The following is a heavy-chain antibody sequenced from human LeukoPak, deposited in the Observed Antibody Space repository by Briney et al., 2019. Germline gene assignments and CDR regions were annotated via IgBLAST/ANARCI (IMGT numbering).Heavy chain of an antibody. Sequence: PGGSLRLSCEGSGFTFSNYWMGWVRQAPGKGLQWVANIKTDGSEKYYVDSVKGRFTISRDNAKNSLYLQMNSLRAEDTAVYYCATYSSLNRREFQYXXXXTXLTVSS. V-gene: IGHV3-7*01. J-gene: IGHJ1*01. CDR3: ATYSSLNRREFQY. D-gene: IGHD3-22*01. CDR2: IKTDGSEK. CDR1: GFTFSNYW.